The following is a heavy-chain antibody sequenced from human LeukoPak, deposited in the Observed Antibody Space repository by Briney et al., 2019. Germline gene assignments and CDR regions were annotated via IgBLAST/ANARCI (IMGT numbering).Heavy chain of an antibody. CDR1: GGSISSYY. Sequence: PSETLSLTCTVSGGSISSYYWSWIRQPPGKGLEWIGYIYYNGSTNYNPSLKSRVTISVDTSKNQFSLKLSSATAADTAVYYCAAEGKWENGGWFDPWGQGTLVTVSS. V-gene: IGHV4-59*12. J-gene: IGHJ5*02. CDR3: AAEGKWENGGWFDP. CDR2: IYYNGST. D-gene: IGHD1-26*01.